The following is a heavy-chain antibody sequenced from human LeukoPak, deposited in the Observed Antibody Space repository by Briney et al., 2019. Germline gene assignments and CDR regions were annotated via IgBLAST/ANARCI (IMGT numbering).Heavy chain of an antibody. Sequence: GGSLRLSCAASGFTFSSYGMHWVRQAPGKGLEWVAVIWYDGSNKYYADSVKGRFTISRDNSKNTLYLQMNSLRAEDTAVYYCARAGGIVATMDLDYWGQGTLVTVSS. V-gene: IGHV3-33*01. D-gene: IGHD5-12*01. CDR2: IWYDGSNK. J-gene: IGHJ4*02. CDR3: ARAGGIVATMDLDY. CDR1: GFTFSSYG.